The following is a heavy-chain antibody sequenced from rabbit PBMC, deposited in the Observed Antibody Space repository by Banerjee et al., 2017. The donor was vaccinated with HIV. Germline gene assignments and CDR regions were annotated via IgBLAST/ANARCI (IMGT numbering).Heavy chain of an antibody. CDR1: GFSFSSSYW. V-gene: IGHV1S45*01. CDR3: ARDLAGVTGWNFGL. CDR2: INGGSSGST. D-gene: IGHD4-1*01. J-gene: IGHJ3*01. Sequence: QEQLVESGGGLVQPEGSLTLTCTASGFSFSSSYWICWVRQAPGKGLEWIACINGGSSGSTYYASWAKGRFTISKTSSTTVTLQMTSLTAADTATYFCARDLAGVTGWNFGLWGQGTLVTVS.